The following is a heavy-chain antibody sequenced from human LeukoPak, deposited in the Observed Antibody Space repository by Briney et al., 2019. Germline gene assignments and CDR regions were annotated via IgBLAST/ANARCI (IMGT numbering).Heavy chain of an antibody. Sequence: SVKVSCKASGGIFISYAISWVRQAPGQGLEWMGGIIPIFGTANYAQKFQGRVTITADKSTSTAYMELSSLRSEDTAVYYCARSGQPRSYYYGMDVWGKGTTVTVSS. J-gene: IGHJ6*04. CDR3: ARSGQPRSYYYGMDV. CDR1: GGIFISYA. D-gene: IGHD1-1*01. V-gene: IGHV1-69*06. CDR2: IIPIFGTA.